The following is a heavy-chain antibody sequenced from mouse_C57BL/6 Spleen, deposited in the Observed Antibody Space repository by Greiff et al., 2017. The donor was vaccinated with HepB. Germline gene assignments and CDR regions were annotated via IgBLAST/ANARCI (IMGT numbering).Heavy chain of an antibody. CDR1: GYAFTNYL. V-gene: IGHV1-54*01. CDR3: ARSRPLDY. Sequence: QVQLKESGAELVRPGTSVKVSCKASGYAFTNYLIEWVKQRPGQGLEWIGVINPGSGGTNYNEKFKGKATLTADKSSSTAYMQLSSLTSEDSAVYFCARSRPLDYWGQGTTLTVSS. J-gene: IGHJ2*01. CDR2: INPGSGGT.